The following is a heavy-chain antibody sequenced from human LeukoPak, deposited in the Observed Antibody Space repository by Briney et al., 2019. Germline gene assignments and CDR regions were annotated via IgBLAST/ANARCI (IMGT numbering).Heavy chain of an antibody. CDR1: GYTFTSYD. D-gene: IGHD3-22*01. CDR3: ARSWEEYYYDSSGYYGDDY. CDR2: MNPNSGNT. J-gene: IGHJ4*02. V-gene: IGHV1-8*01. Sequence: ASVKVSCKASGYTFTSYDINWVRQATGQGLEWMGWMNPNSGNTGYAQKFQGGVTMTRNTSISTAYMELSSLRSEDTAVYYCARSWEEYYYDSSGYYGDDYWGQGTLVTVSS.